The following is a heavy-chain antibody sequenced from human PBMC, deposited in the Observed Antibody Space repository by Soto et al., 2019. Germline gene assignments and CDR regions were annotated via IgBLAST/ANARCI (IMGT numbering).Heavy chain of an antibody. D-gene: IGHD3-22*01. CDR1: GYTFTSYG. Sequence: GASVKVSCKASGYTFTSYGISWVRQAPGQGLEWMGWINPNSGGTNYAQKFQGWVTMTRDTSISTAYMELSRLRSDDTAVYYCATAHYYDSSGYETDAFDIWGQGTMVTVSS. CDR2: INPNSGGT. CDR3: ATAHYYDSSGYETDAFDI. V-gene: IGHV1-2*04. J-gene: IGHJ3*02.